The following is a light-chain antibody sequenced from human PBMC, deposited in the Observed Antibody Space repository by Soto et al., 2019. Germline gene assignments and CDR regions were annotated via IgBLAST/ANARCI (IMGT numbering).Light chain of an antibody. V-gene: IGLV2-11*01. CDR2: DVK. CDR3: CSYAGDYTFV. J-gene: IGLJ1*01. CDR1: SSDVGGCNY. Sequence: QSALTQPRSVSGSPGQSVTISCTGTSSDVGGCNYVSWYQQYPGKAPKVMIYDVKTRPSGVPDRFSGSKSGNTASLTISGLQAEDEADYYCCSYAGDYTFVFGTGTKLTVL.